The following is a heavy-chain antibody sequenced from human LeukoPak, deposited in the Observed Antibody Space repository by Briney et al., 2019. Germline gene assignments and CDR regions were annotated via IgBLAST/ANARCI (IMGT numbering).Heavy chain of an antibody. J-gene: IGHJ5*02. Sequence: GGSLRLSCAASGFTFSSYGMHWVRQAPGKGLEWVAVISYDGSNKYYADSVKGRFTISRDNSENTLYLQMNSLRAEDTAVYYCARGGYSYPGPWGQGTLVTVSS. V-gene: IGHV3-30*03. CDR1: GFTFSSYG. D-gene: IGHD5-18*01. CDR3: ARGGYSYPGP. CDR2: ISYDGSNK.